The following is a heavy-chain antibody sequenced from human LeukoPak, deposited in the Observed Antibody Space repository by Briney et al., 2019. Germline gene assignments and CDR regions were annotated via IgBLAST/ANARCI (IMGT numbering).Heavy chain of an antibody. CDR3: ARGSVTRGSGGIYGSGSYLFGFSDY. CDR2: ISGSGGST. D-gene: IGHD3-10*01. J-gene: IGHJ4*02. V-gene: IGHV3-23*01. Sequence: PGGSLRLSCAASGFTFSSYAMSWVRQAPGKGLEWVSAISGSGGSTYYADSVKGRFTISRDNSKNTLYLQMNSLRAEDTAVYYCARGSVTRGSGGIYGSGSYLFGFSDYWGQGTLVTVSS. CDR1: GFTFSSYA.